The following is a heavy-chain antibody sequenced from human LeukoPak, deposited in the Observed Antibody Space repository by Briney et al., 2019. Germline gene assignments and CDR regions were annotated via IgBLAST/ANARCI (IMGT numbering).Heavy chain of an antibody. J-gene: IGHJ4*02. CDR1: GFTFRNYV. Sequence: GGSLRLSCTASGFTFRNYVIHWVRQAPGKGLEWVAVTSSDLNVKLYADSVKGRFTISRDNSRSTLYLQMNSLRPEDTAIYYCAREGYYGSGSPPSLYFDYWGQGTLVTVSS. V-gene: IGHV3-30-3*01. CDR3: AREGYYGSGSPPSLYFDY. CDR2: TSSDLNVK. D-gene: IGHD3-10*01.